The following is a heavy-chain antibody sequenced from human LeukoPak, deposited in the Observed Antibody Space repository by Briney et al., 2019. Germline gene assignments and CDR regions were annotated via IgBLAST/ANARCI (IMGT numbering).Heavy chain of an antibody. Sequence: GGSLRLSCAASGFTFSSYEMNWVRQAPGKGLEWVSAISGSGGSTYYADSVKGRFTISRDNSKNTLYLQMNSLRAEDTAVYYCAKNRYSGYDYVPNPFDYWGQGTLVTVSS. CDR2: ISGSGGST. CDR3: AKNRYSGYDYVPNPFDY. J-gene: IGHJ4*02. CDR1: GFTFSSYE. D-gene: IGHD5-12*01. V-gene: IGHV3-23*01.